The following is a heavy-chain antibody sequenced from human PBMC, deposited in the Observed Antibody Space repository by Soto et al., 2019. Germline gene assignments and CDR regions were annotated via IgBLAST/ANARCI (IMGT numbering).Heavy chain of an antibody. CDR3: VKNSGWFNT. Sequence: SXRLSYAACGFTFGTTDMSWVRQAPGEGLEWVSTIDGSGGITYYADSVKGRFTISRDNSRNTVYLQMNSLRGDDTALYYCVKNSGWFNTWGQGALVTVSS. CDR1: GFTFGTTD. V-gene: IGHV3-23*01. CDR2: IDGSGGIT. D-gene: IGHD3-10*01. J-gene: IGHJ5*02.